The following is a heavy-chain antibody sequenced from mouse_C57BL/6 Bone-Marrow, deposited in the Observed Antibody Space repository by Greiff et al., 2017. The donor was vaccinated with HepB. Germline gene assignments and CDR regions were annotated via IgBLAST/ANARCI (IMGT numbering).Heavy chain of an antibody. CDR1: GFSLTSYG. Sequence: QVQLQQSGPGLVQPSRSLSITCTVSGFSLTSYGVHWVRQSPGKGLEWLGVIWSGGSTDYNAAFISRLSISKDNSKSQVFFKMNSLQADDTAIYYCARNRDYDYDVGYYYAMDYWGQGTSVTVSS. CDR3: ARNRDYDYDVGYYYAMDY. CDR2: IWSGGST. J-gene: IGHJ4*01. D-gene: IGHD2-4*01. V-gene: IGHV2-2*01.